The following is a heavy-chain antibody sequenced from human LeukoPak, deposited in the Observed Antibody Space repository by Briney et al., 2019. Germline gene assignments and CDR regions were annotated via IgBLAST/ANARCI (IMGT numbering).Heavy chain of an antibody. CDR1: GFTFSNAW. J-gene: IGHJ4*02. V-gene: IGHV3-15*01. D-gene: IGHD7-27*01. CDR2: IKSKTDGGTT. CDR3: TTALGY. Sequence: GGSLRLSCAASGFTFSNAWMSWVRQAPGKGLEWFGRIKSKTDGGTTDYAAPVKGRFTISRDDSKNTLYLQMNSLKTEDTAVYYCTTALGYWGQGTLVTVSS.